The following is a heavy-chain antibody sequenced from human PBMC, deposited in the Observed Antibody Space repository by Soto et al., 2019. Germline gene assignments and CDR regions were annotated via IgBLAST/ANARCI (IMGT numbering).Heavy chain of an antibody. V-gene: IGHV1-46*02. D-gene: IGHD3-10*01. Sequence: ASVKVSCKASGYTFNNYYIHWVRQAPGQGFEWMGIINPSGGTTSYAQKFQGRVTMTSDTSTSTVYMELSSLRSEDTAIYYCSSRAISLVWGALFLDETWGQGTLVTVSS. CDR1: GYTFNNYY. CDR2: INPSGGTT. J-gene: IGHJ5*02. CDR3: SSRAISLVWGALFLDET.